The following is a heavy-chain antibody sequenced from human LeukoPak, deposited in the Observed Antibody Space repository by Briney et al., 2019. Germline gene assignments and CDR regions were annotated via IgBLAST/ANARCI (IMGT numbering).Heavy chain of an antibody. CDR2: IIPIFGTA. Sequence: SVKVSCKASGGTFSSYAISWVRQAPGQGLEWMGGIIPIFGTANYAQKFQGRVTITADESTSTAYMELSSLRSEDTAVYYCARPDEDRGYSYGYNYWGQGTLVTVSS. D-gene: IGHD5-18*01. V-gene: IGHV1-69*13. J-gene: IGHJ4*02. CDR3: ARPDEDRGYSYGYNY. CDR1: GGTFSSYA.